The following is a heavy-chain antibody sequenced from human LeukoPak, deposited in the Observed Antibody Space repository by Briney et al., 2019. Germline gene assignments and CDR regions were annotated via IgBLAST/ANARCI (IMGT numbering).Heavy chain of an antibody. D-gene: IGHD3-10*01. Sequence: GASVKVSCKASGYTFTSYAVVWVRQAPGQRLDWMGWINTNTGNPTYAQGFTGRFVFSLDTSVSTAYLQINSLRAEDTAVYYCARAVASGYGSDYWGQGTLVTASS. CDR2: INTNTGNP. V-gene: IGHV7-4-1*02. CDR1: GYTFTSYA. CDR3: ARAVASGYGSDY. J-gene: IGHJ4*02.